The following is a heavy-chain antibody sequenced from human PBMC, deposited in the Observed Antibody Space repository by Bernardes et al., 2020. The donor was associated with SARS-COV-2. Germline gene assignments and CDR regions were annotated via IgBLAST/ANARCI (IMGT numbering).Heavy chain of an antibody. Sequence: GGSLRLSCAASGFTFSSYAMHWVRQAPGKGLEWVAVISYDGSNKYYADSVKGRFTISRDNSKNTLYLQMNSLRAEDTAVYYCARDLGSGSGLIDYWGQGTLVTVSS. CDR3: ARDLGSGSGLIDY. V-gene: IGHV3-30-3*01. CDR2: ISYDGSNK. D-gene: IGHD2-15*01. CDR1: GFTFSSYA. J-gene: IGHJ4*02.